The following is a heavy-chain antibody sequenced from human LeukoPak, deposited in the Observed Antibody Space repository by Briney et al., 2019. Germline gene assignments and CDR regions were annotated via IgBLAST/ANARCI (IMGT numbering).Heavy chain of an antibody. CDR1: GFSISNHF. Sequence: GGSLRLSCVASGFSISNHFMHWVRHPPGKGLEWVAVIWSDGSNQFHADSVKGRFTIARDNSMNTLYLQMSSLRAEDTAVYYCAREVGRKYYFDYWGQGTLVTVSS. V-gene: IGHV3-33*01. D-gene: IGHD1-14*01. CDR2: IWSDGSNQ. J-gene: IGHJ4*02. CDR3: AREVGRKYYFDY.